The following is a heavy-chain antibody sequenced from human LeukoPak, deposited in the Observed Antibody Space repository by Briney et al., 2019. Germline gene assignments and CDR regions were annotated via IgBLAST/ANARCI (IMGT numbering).Heavy chain of an antibody. CDR3: ARGGRDYGSEFFQH. V-gene: IGHV4-61*01. D-gene: IGHD3-10*01. J-gene: IGHJ1*01. Sequence: SETLSLTCAVSGGSISSSNWWSWIRQPPGKGLEWIGYIYYSGSTNYNPSLKSRVTISVDTSKNQFSLKLSSVTAADTAVYYCARGGRDYGSEFFQHWGLGTLVTVSS. CDR2: IYYSGST. CDR1: GGSISSSNW.